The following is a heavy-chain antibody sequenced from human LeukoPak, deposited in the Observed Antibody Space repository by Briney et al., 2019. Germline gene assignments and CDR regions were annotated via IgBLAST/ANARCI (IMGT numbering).Heavy chain of an antibody. CDR1: GFTFSDYY. D-gene: IGHD3-3*01. Sequence: GGSLRLSCAVSGFTFSDYYMSWIRQAPGKGLEWVSYIRSSGRSAYYADSVKGRFTISRDNANNSLYLQMSSLRAEDTAVYYCARDYSFGVDIHFGYFDLWGRGTLVTVSS. CDR2: IRSSGRSA. J-gene: IGHJ2*01. V-gene: IGHV3-11*04. CDR3: ARDYSFGVDIHFGYFDL.